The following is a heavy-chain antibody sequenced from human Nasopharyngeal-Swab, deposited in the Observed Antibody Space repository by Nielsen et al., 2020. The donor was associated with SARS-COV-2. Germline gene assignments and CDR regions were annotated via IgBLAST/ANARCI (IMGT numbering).Heavy chain of an antibody. Sequence: WVRQAPGQGLEWMGCMNPGSGFNGYTQNFQGRVTMTWNTSISTAYMEISSLRSEDTAVYYCARWEKGDYWGQGTLVTVSS. V-gene: IGHV1-8*01. D-gene: IGHD1-26*01. CDR2: MNPGSGFN. J-gene: IGHJ4*02. CDR3: ARWEKGDY.